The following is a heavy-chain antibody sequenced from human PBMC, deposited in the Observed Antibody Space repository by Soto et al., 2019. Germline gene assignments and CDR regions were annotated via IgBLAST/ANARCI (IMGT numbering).Heavy chain of an antibody. CDR3: ARVAEYYDFWSGYFDY. V-gene: IGHV1-69*02. CDR1: GGTFSSYT. Sequence: ASVKVSCKASGGTFSSYTISWVRQAPGQGLEWMRRIIPILGIANYAQKFQGRVTITADKSTSTAYMELSSLRSEDTAVYYCARVAEYYDFWSGYFDYWGQGTLVTVSS. J-gene: IGHJ4*02. CDR2: IIPILGIA. D-gene: IGHD3-3*01.